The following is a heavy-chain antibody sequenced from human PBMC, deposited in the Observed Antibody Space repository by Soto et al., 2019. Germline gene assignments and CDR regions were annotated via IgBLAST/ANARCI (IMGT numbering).Heavy chain of an antibody. CDR1: GFTFNDYG. V-gene: IGHV3-30*18. Sequence: GGSLRLSCAASGFTFNDYGMHWVRQAPGKGLEWVAVISYDGSNKYYADSVKGRFTISRDNSKNTVYLQMNSLRVEDTAVYYCAKDRLDYYDISGYQGNWGQGTMVTVSS. J-gene: IGHJ4*01. CDR3: AKDRLDYYDISGYQGN. D-gene: IGHD3-22*01. CDR2: ISYDGSNK.